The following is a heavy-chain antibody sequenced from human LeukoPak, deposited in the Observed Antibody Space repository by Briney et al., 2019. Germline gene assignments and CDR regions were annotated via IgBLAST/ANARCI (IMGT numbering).Heavy chain of an antibody. CDR1: GGSFSGYY. CDR3: ARGYGDYEGASVQGYDY. D-gene: IGHD4-17*01. J-gene: IGHJ4*02. CDR2: INHSGST. Sequence: PSETLSLTCAVYGGSFSGYYWSWIRQPPGKGLEWIGEINHSGSTNYNPSLKSRVTISVDTSKNQFSLKLSSVTAADTAVYYCARGYGDYEGASVQGYDYWGQGTLVTVSS. V-gene: IGHV4-34*01.